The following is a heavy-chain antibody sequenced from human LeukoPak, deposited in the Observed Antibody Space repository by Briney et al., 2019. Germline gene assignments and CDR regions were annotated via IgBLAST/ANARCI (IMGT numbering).Heavy chain of an antibody. D-gene: IGHD4-17*01. CDR3: ARPPSYTTVTTFVRYHFDY. J-gene: IGHJ4*02. CDR1: GFTFSSYA. V-gene: IGHV3-30-3*01. CDR2: ISYDGSNK. Sequence: GRSLRLSCAASGFTFSSYAMHWVRQAPGKGLEWVAVISYDGSNKYYADSVKGRFTISRDNSKNTLYLQMNSLRAEDTAVYYCARPPSYTTVTTFVRYHFDYWGQGTLDTVSS.